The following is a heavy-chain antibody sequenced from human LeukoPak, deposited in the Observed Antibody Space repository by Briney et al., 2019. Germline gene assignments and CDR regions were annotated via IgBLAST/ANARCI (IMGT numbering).Heavy chain of an antibody. D-gene: IGHD6-19*01. Sequence: AGGSLRLSCATSGFTLSNYSMNWVRQAPGKGLEWASYISSGSTTIYYADSVKGRFTISRDNAKNSLYLQMNSLRAEDTAVYYCARDVEQWLVRVYYFDYWGQGTLVTVSS. CDR2: ISSGSTTI. J-gene: IGHJ4*02. CDR1: GFTLSNYS. V-gene: IGHV3-48*01. CDR3: ARDVEQWLVRVYYFDY.